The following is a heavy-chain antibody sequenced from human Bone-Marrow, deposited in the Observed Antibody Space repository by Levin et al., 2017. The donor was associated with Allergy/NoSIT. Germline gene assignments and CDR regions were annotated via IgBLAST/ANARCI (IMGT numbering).Heavy chain of an antibody. V-gene: IGHV3-21*01. CDR3: ARDYYDSSGYYLPGRPAFDI. Sequence: GESLKISCAASGFTFSSYSMNWVRQAPGKGLEWVSSISSSSSYIYYADSVKGRFTISRDNAKNSLYLQMNSLRAEDTAVYYCARDYYDSSGYYLPGRPAFDIWGQGTMVTVSS. CDR1: GFTFSSYS. D-gene: IGHD3-22*01. J-gene: IGHJ3*02. CDR2: ISSSSSYI.